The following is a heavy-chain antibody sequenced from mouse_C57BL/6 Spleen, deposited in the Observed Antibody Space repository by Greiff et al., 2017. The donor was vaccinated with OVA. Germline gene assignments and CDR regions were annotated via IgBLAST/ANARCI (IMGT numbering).Heavy chain of an antibody. CDR2: INPNNGGT. CDR1: GYTFTDYN. D-gene: IGHD1-1*01. J-gene: IGHJ1*03. V-gene: IGHV1-18*01. CDR3: ARHGSSYRYFDV. Sequence: EVKLVESGPELVKPGASVKIPCKASGYTFTDYNMDWVKQSHGKSLEWIGDINPNNGGTIYNQKFKGKATLTVDKSSSTAYMELRSLTSEDTAVYYCARHGSSYRYFDVWGTGTTVTVSS.